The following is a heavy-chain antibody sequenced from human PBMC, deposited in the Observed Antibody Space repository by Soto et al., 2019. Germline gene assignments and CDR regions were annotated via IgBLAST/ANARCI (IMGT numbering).Heavy chain of an antibody. CDR1: GFTFSSYS. V-gene: IGHV3-21*01. CDR2: ISSSSSYI. Sequence: GESLKISCAASGFTFSSYSMNWVRQAPGKGLEWVSSISSSSSYIYYADSVKGRFTISRDNAKNSLYLQMNSLRAEDTAVYYCARDRTMANNFDYWGQGTLVTVSS. CDR3: ARDRTMANNFDY. J-gene: IGHJ4*02.